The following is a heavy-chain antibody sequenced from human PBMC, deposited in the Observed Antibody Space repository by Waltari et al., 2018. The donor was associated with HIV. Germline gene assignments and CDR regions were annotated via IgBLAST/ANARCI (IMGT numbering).Heavy chain of an antibody. D-gene: IGHD3-16*01. CDR2: NSKNKRSK. CDR1: GFIFEDYD. V-gene: IGHV3-9*01. Sequence: ELRLVQSGGGWVQPGRSLRLSCAASGFIFEDYDMQWGRETPGRGLEWGSGNSKNKRSKTYSGFVKGRFTIARGKGRNTLYLQMNSLRAGDTAFYYCGKSDAYYGGGAGTFDIWGQGTMVTVSP. J-gene: IGHJ3*02. CDR3: GKSDAYYGGGAGTFDI.